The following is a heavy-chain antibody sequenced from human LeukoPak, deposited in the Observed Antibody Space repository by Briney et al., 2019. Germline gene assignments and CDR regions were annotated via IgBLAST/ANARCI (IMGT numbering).Heavy chain of an antibody. D-gene: IGHD1-26*01. CDR2: ISYDGSSK. CDR3: AKMDALLVGATSHLDY. J-gene: IGHJ4*02. Sequence: GGSLRLSCAASGFTFSSYAMHWVRQAPGKGLEWVAVISYDGSSKYYADSVKGRFTISRDNSKNTLYLQMNSLRAEDTAVYYCAKMDALLVGATSHLDYWGQGTLVTVSS. V-gene: IGHV3-30-3*02. CDR1: GFTFSSYA.